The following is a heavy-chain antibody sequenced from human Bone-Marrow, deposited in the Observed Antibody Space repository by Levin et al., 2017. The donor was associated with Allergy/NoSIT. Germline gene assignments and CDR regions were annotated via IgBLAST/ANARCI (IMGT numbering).Heavy chain of an antibody. Sequence: GGSLRLSCAASGFSVSSNYMSWVRQAPGKGLEWVSVIYSGGDTYYADSVKGRFTISRDTSKNTLYLKMNSLRAEDKAIYYCARDKFDYGSGSYFAFDIWGPGTVVTVSS. CDR2: IYSGGDT. CDR1: GFSVSSNY. CDR3: ARDKFDYGSGSYFAFDI. D-gene: IGHD3-10*01. J-gene: IGHJ3*02. V-gene: IGHV3-66*01.